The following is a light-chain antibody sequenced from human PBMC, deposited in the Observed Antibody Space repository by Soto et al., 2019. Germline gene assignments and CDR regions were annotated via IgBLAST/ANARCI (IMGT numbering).Light chain of an antibody. J-gene: IGKJ4*01. CDR1: QGISSY. V-gene: IGKV1-9*01. CDR2: AAS. Sequence: DIQLTQSPSFLSASVGDRVTITCRASQGISSYLAWYQQKPGKAPKLLIYAASTLQSGGPSRFSGSGSGTEFTLAISSLQPEDFATYYCQHLKSYPLTFGGGTKVEIK. CDR3: QHLKSYPLT.